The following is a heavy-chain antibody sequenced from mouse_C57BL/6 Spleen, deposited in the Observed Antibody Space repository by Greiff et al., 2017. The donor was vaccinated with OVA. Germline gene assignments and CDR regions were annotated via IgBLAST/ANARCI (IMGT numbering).Heavy chain of an antibody. V-gene: IGHV1-19*01. CDR1: GYTFTDYY. Sequence: EVQLQQSGPVLVQPGASVKMSCKASGYTFTDYYMNWVKQSHGKSLEWIGVINTYNGGTSYNQQLKGKVTLTVDKSSSTAYMELNSLTSEDSAVYYCARRDYYYGSSYVLDYWGQGTTLTVSS. J-gene: IGHJ2*01. D-gene: IGHD1-1*01. CDR2: INTYNGGT. CDR3: ARRDYYYGSSYVLDY.